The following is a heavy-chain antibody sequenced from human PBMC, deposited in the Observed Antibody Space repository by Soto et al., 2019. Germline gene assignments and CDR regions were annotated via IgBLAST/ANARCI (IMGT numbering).Heavy chain of an antibody. CDR3: AREGVVVATLGGYYYYGMDV. V-gene: IGHV3-48*02. CDR1: GFTFSSYS. CDR2: ISSSSSTI. J-gene: IGHJ6*02. Sequence: SCKASGFTFSSYSMNWVRQAPGKGLEWVSYISSSSSTIYYADSVKGRFTISRDNAKNSLYLQMNSLRDEDTAVYYCAREGVVVATLGGYYYYGMDVWGQGTTVTVSS. D-gene: IGHD5-12*01.